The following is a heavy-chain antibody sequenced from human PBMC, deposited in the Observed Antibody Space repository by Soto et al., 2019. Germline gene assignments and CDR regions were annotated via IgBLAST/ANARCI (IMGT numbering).Heavy chain of an antibody. CDR1: GGSISSSNW. D-gene: IGHD1-26*01. CDR3: AREGVGATTALDY. CDR2: IYHSGST. J-gene: IGHJ4*02. Sequence: SETLPLTCAVSGGSISSSNWWSWVRQPPGKGLEWIGEIYHSGSTNYNPSIKSRVTISVDKSKNQFSLKLSSVTAADTAVYYCAREGVGATTALDYWGQGTLVTVS. V-gene: IGHV4-4*02.